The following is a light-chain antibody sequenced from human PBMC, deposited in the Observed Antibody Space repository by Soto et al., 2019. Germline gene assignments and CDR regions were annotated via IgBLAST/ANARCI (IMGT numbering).Light chain of an antibody. V-gene: IGLV2-14*03. J-gene: IGLJ2*01. CDR2: EVT. Sequence: QSALTQPASVSGSPGPSITISCTGTSSDVGGYNSVSWYQQYPGKAPKLIIYEVTNRPSGVSDRFSGSKSGRTASLTISGLQTEDESTYYCSSYTITSTLIFGGGTKLTVL. CDR1: SSDVGGYNS. CDR3: SSYTITSTLI.